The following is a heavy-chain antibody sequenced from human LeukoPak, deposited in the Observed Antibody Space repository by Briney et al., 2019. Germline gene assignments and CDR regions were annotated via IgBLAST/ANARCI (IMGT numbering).Heavy chain of an antibody. CDR1: GGTFSSYA. Sequence: ASVKVSCKASGGTFSSYAISWVRQAPGQGLEWMGWINPNSGGTNYAQKFQGRVTMTRDTSISTAYMELSRLRSDDTAVYYCARAIRVSLPSNWGQGTLVTVSS. D-gene: IGHD6-13*01. CDR2: INPNSGGT. V-gene: IGHV1-2*02. CDR3: ARAIRVSLPSN. J-gene: IGHJ4*02.